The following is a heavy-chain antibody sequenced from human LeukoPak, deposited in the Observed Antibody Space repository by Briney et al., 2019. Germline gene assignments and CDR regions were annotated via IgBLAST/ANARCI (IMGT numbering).Heavy chain of an antibody. CDR3: GRNTAMVRDYYYYYMDV. Sequence: GASVTVSCKASGGTFSSYAISWVRQAPGQGLEWMGGIIPIFGTANYAQKFQGRVTITTDESTSTAYMELSSLRSEDTAVYYCGRNTAMVRDYYYYYMDVWGKGTTVTVSS. D-gene: IGHD5-18*01. V-gene: IGHV1-69*05. CDR2: IIPIFGTA. J-gene: IGHJ6*03. CDR1: GGTFSSYA.